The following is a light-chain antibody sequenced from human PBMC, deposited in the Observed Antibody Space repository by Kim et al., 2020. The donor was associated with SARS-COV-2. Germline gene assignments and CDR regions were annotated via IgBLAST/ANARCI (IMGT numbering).Light chain of an antibody. J-gene: IGKJ2*01. CDR2: SAS. CDR3: QQTNTFPYT. Sequence: DIQMTQSPSSVSASVGDRVTIICRASQGVGSWLSWYQQKPGKAPQLLIYSASRLQSGVPLRFSGSGSGTDFILTISSLQPEDFATYYCQQTNTFPYTFGQGTKLE. V-gene: IGKV1D-12*01. CDR1: QGVGSW.